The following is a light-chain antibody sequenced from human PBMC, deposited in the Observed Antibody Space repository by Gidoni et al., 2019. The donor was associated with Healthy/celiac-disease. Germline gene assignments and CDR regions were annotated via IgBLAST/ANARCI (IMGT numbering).Light chain of an antibody. CDR3: MQALQTPLT. CDR2: LGS. Sequence: DIVMTQSPLSLPVTPGEPASISCRSSPSLLHSNGYNYLDWYLQKPGQSPQLLIYLGSNRASGVPDRFSGCGSGTDFTLKISRVEAEDVGVYYCMQALQTPLTFXQXTRLEIK. V-gene: IGKV2-28*01. J-gene: IGKJ5*01. CDR1: PSLLHSNGYNY.